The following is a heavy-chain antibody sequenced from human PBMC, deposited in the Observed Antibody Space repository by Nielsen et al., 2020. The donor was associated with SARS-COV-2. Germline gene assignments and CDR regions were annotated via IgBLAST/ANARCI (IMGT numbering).Heavy chain of an antibody. CDR1: GYRFTDYW. D-gene: IGHD5-18*01. J-gene: IGHJ5*02. Sequence: GESLKISCKGSGYRFTDYWIGWVRQMPGKGLEWMGIIDPDDSNTRYSPSFQGQVTISADKYISTAYLQWNRLVASDTAMYYCAREMGDTSMVSWFDPWGQGTLVTVSS. CDR3: AREMGDTSMVSWFDP. CDR2: IDPDDSNT. V-gene: IGHV5-51*01.